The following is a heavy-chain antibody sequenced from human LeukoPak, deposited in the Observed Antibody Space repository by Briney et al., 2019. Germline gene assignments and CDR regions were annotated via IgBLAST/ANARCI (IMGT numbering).Heavy chain of an antibody. CDR1: GFTFSDYY. CDR3: AKFAFGFVGATPPGYFQH. D-gene: IGHD1-26*01. Sequence: GGSLRLSCAASGFTFSDYYMSWIRQAPGKGLEWVSYISSSGSTIYYADSVKGRFTISRDNSKNTLYLQMNSLRAEDTAVYYCAKFAFGFVGATPPGYFQHWGQGTLVTVSS. V-gene: IGHV3-11*01. J-gene: IGHJ1*01. CDR2: ISSSGSTI.